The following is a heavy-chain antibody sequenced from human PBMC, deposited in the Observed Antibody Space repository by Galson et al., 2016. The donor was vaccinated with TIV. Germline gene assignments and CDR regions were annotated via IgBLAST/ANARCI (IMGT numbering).Heavy chain of an antibody. D-gene: IGHD6-6*01. CDR2: MSAYSGAS. J-gene: IGHJ4*02. V-gene: IGHV1-18*01. CDR3: ARYSSTSSRPFDY. Sequence: SVKVSCKASGYTFSNFAITWVRQAPGQGLEWMGYMSAYSGASNYAQEFQGRVTITTDTSTSTAYMELRNLRFDDTAVYYCARYSSTSSRPFDYWGQGTLVTVSA. CDR1: GYTFSNFA.